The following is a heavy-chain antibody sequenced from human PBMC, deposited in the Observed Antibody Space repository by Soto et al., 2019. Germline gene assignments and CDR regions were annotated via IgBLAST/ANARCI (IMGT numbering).Heavy chain of an antibody. Sequence: PSENLSPPCSFSCGPLSSGDYYWSWVPQPPGKGLEWIGYIYYSGSTYYNLSLKSRVIISVDTSKNQFSLKLSSVTAADTAVYYCARGQGAAAGHSNFDYWGQGALVTVSS. CDR2: IYYSGST. D-gene: IGHD6-13*01. V-gene: IGHV4-30-4*08. J-gene: IGHJ4*02. CDR3: ARGQGAAAGHSNFDY. CDR1: CGPLSSGDYY.